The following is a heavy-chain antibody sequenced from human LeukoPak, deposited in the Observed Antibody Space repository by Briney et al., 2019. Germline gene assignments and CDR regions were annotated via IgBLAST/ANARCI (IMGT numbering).Heavy chain of an antibody. V-gene: IGHV1-46*01. Sequence: ASVKVSCKASGYTFTNYYMHWVRQAPGQGLEWMGIINPSGGSTTYAQKFQGRVTMTRDTSTSTVYMELSSLRSEDTALYYCARGPGRYYFDYWDQGTLVTVSS. CDR2: INPSGGST. J-gene: IGHJ4*02. CDR1: GYTFTNYY. CDR3: ARGPGRYYFDY.